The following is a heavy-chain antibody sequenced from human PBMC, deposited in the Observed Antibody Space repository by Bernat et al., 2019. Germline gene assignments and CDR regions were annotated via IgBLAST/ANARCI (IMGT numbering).Heavy chain of an antibody. J-gene: IGHJ4*02. V-gene: IGHV3-7*04. CDR3: ARDESYGDYSFPFDY. CDR2: IKQDGREK. Sequence: EVQLVESGGGLVQPGGPLRLSCAASGFTFSSFWMSWVRQPPGKGLEWVANIKQDGREKYYVESVKGRFTISRENAKNSLYLQMNSLRAEDAAVYYCARDESYGDYSFPFDYWGQGTLVTVSS. D-gene: IGHD4-17*01. CDR1: GFTFSSFW.